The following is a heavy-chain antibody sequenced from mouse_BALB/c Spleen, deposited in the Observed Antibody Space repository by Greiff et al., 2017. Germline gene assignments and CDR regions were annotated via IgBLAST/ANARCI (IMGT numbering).Heavy chain of an antibody. CDR1: GFNIKDTY. CDR2: IDPANGNT. CDR3: ARPPNWAFAY. D-gene: IGHD4-1*01. Sequence: VQLKESGAELVKPGASVKLSCTASGFNIKDTYMHWVKQRPEQGLEWIGRIDPANGNTKYDPKFQGKATITADTSSNTAYLQLSSLTSEDTAVYYCARPPNWAFAYWGQGTLVTVSA. J-gene: IGHJ3*01. V-gene: IGHV14-3*02.